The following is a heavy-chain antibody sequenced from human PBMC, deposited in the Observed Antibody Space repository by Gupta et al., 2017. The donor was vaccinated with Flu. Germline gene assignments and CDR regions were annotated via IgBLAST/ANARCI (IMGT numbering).Heavy chain of an antibody. J-gene: IGHJ3*01. D-gene: IGHD1-1*01. CDR3: ARERGRYWDDRPDGYDV. CDR2: ISVYKGLT. V-gene: IGHV1-18*01. Sequence: PGQGLEWLGRISVYKGLTNYAQKFEGRVTVTSDRSTNTVYMELTSLRFDDTALYYCARERGRYWDDRPDGYDVWGQGTMVNVSS.